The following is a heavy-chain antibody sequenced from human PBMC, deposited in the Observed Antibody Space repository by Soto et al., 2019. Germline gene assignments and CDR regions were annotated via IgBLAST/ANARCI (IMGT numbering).Heavy chain of an antibody. CDR2: IYSGGST. Sequence: SETLSLTCTFSGGSISSSSYYLGWIRQPPGKGLEWIGSIYSGGSTYYNPSLKSRVTISVDTSKNQFSLKLSSVTAADTAVYYCASRVYGAPLWGQGTLVTVSS. J-gene: IGHJ4*02. CDR1: GGSISSSSYY. CDR3: ASRVYGAPL. D-gene: IGHD3-10*01. V-gene: IGHV4-39*01.